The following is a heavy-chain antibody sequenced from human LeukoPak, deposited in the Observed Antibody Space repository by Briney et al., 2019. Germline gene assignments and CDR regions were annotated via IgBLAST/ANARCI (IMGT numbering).Heavy chain of an antibody. Sequence: GGSLRLSCAASGFTFSDYTMNWVRRAPGKGLEWVSSIGSVTTYIYYADSVKGRFTISRDNAKNSLSLQMNSLRAEDTAVYYCARAIAVAGPYYFDYWGQGTLVTVSS. V-gene: IGHV3-21*01. CDR2: IGSVTTYI. CDR3: ARAIAVAGPYYFDY. CDR1: GFTFSDYT. J-gene: IGHJ4*02. D-gene: IGHD6-19*01.